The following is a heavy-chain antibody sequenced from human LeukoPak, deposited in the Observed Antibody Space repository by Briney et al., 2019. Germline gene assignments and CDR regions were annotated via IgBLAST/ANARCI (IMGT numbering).Heavy chain of an antibody. Sequence: GGSLRLSCAASGYTFTTYWIHWVRQAPGKGLVWVSLINSDGSNTGYADSVKGRFTISRDNAKNMAYLQMNSLRAEDTAVYYCIRDSSSSFDYWGQGTLVTVSS. D-gene: IGHD6-13*01. CDR3: IRDSSSSFDY. V-gene: IGHV3-74*01. CDR1: GYTFTTYW. CDR2: INSDGSNT. J-gene: IGHJ4*02.